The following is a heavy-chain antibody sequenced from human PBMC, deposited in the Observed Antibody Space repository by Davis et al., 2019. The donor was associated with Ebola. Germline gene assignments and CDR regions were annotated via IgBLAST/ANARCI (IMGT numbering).Heavy chain of an antibody. CDR1: GFTVSTNF. CDR3: AKGNRVTYQYDSSDDY. J-gene: IGHJ4*02. V-gene: IGHV3-23*01. Sequence: GGSLRLSCAASGFTVSTNFMSWVRQAPGKGLEWVSYISGSGGNTYYADSVKGRFTISRDNSKSTLYLQMNSLRADDTAVYYCAKGNRVTYQYDSSDDYWGQGTLVTVSS. CDR2: ISGSGGNT. D-gene: IGHD3-22*01.